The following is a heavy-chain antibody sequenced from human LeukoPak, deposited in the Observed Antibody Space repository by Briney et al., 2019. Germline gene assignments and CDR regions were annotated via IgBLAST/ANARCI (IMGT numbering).Heavy chain of an antibody. V-gene: IGHV3-33*01. CDR1: GLPFRNYG. J-gene: IGHJ4*02. CDR2: IYYDGSDQ. D-gene: IGHD2-21*02. CDR3: ARPSEAYCGGDCYFGY. Sequence: GTSLRLSCAASGLPFRNYGMDWVRQAPGKGVEWLAMIYYDGSDQSYADSVRGRFPISRDNSKNTPYLQMNSLRAEDTAVYYCARPSEAYCGGDCYFGYWCQGTLVTVSS.